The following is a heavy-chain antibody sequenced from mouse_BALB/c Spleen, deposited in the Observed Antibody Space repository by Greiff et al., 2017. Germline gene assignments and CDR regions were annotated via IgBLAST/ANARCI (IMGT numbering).Heavy chain of an antibody. D-gene: IGHD2-4*01. J-gene: IGHJ4*01. Sequence: EVQVVESGGGLVQPGGSRKLSCAASGFTFSSFGMHWVRQAPEKGLEWVAYISSGSSTIYYADTVKGRFTISRDNPKNTLFLQMTSLRSEDTAMYYCARLDYDYDDYAMDYWGQGTSVTVSS. V-gene: IGHV5-17*02. CDR1: GFTFSSFG. CDR3: ARLDYDYDDYAMDY. CDR2: ISSGSSTI.